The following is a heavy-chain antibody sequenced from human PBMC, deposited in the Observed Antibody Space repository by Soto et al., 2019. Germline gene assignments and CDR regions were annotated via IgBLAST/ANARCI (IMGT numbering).Heavy chain of an antibody. CDR1: GFSFTDAW. D-gene: IGHD1-26*01. Sequence: EVQLVESGGGLVEPGGSLRLSCAASGFSFTDAWMGWVRQAPGKGLEWVGRIKSRTHGGTADFPAPVKGRFSISRDDSKSLLYLQMSSLQTEDTAVYHCTSDVGHTSLPLFSSWGQGTLVTVSS. V-gene: IGHV3-15*01. J-gene: IGHJ5*02. CDR2: IKSRTHGGTA. CDR3: TSDVGHTSLPLFSS.